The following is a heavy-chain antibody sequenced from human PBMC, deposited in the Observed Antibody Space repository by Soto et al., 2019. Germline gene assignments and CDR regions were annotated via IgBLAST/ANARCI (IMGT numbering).Heavy chain of an antibody. CDR2: IKQDGSEI. V-gene: IGHV3-7*04. Sequence: GESLKISCVASGFTFSSHWMNWVRQVPGKGLEWVANIKQDGSEINYVDSVKGRFTISRDNAKNSLYLQMNSLRVEDTALYHCVRSSGWTGDFWGQGILVTVS. D-gene: IGHD3-10*01. CDR1: GFTFSSHW. J-gene: IGHJ4*02. CDR3: VRSSGWTGDF.